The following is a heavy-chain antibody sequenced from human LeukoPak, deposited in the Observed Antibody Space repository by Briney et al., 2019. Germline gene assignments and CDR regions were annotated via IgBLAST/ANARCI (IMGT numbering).Heavy chain of an antibody. CDR1: GFTFSSYW. V-gene: IGHV3-74*01. J-gene: IGHJ4*02. CDR2: IKSDGSTI. CDR3: ARDPTHDY. D-gene: IGHD1-1*01. Sequence: GGSLRLSCAASGFTFSSYWMHWVRQPPGKGLVWVSHIKSDGSTISYADSVKGRFTISRDNAKNTLYLQMNSLRPEDTAVYYCARDPTHDYWGQGTLVTVSS.